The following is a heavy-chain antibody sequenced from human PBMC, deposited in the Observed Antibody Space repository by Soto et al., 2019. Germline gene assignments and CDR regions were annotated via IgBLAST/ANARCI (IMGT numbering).Heavy chain of an antibody. CDR1: GYTFTSYA. D-gene: IGHD3-22*01. CDR2: INAGNGNT. Sequence: ASVKVSCKASGYTFTSYAMHWVRQAPGQRLEWMGWINAGNGNTKYSQKFQGRVTITRDTSASTAYMELSSLRSEDTAVYYCARGLDYDSSGYNWFGPWGQGTLVNVSS. J-gene: IGHJ5*02. V-gene: IGHV1-3*01. CDR3: ARGLDYDSSGYNWFGP.